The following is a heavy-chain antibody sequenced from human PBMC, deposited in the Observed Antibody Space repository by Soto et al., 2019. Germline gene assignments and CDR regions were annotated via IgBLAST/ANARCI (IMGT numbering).Heavy chain of an antibody. Sequence: SETLSLTCAVYGGSFSGYYWTWIRQPPGKGLEWIGEIDHSGSTNYNPSLKSRVSLSVDTSKNQFSLKLTSVTAADTAVYFCARARMEVTTVRFYYYGLDVWGLGTTVTVSS. D-gene: IGHD4-17*01. CDR1: GGSFSGYY. J-gene: IGHJ6*02. V-gene: IGHV4-34*01. CDR2: IDHSGST. CDR3: ARARMEVTTVRFYYYGLDV.